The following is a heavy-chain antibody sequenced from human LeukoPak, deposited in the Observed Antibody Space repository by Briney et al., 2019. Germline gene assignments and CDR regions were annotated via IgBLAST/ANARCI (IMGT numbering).Heavy chain of an antibody. CDR1: GFTFSSYG. CDR3: AAIAHDY. Sequence: GGSLRLSCAASGFTFSSYGMHWVRQAPGKGLEWVAVISYDGSNKYYADSVKGRFTISRDNSKNTLYLQMNSLGAEDTAVYYCAAIAHDYWGQGTLVTVSS. J-gene: IGHJ4*02. D-gene: IGHD2-21*01. V-gene: IGHV3-30*03. CDR2: ISYDGSNK.